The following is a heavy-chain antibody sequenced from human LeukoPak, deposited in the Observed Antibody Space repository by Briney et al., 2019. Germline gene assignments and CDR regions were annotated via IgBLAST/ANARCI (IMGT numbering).Heavy chain of an antibody. CDR3: ARTGSSWYKYFDY. D-gene: IGHD6-13*01. CDR1: GGSISSYY. Sequence: SETLSLTCTVSGGSISSYYWSWIRQPPGKGLEWIGYIYYSGSTNYNPSLKSRVTILVDTSKNQFSLKLSSVTAADTAVYYCARTGSSWYKYFDYWGQGTLVTVSS. V-gene: IGHV4-59*01. CDR2: IYYSGST. J-gene: IGHJ4*02.